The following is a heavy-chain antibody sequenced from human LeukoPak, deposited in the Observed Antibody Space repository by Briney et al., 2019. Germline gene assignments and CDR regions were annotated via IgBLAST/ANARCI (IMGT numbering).Heavy chain of an antibody. D-gene: IGHD6-19*01. CDR3: ARDSVAGNDY. CDR2: IKQDGSEK. Sequence: GGSLRLSCAASGFTFRNYVIHWVRQAPGKGLEWVANIKQDGSEKYYVDSVKGRFTISRDNAKNSLYLQMNSLRAEDTAVYYCARDSVAGNDYWGQGTLVTVSS. J-gene: IGHJ4*02. CDR1: GFTFRNYV. V-gene: IGHV3-7*01.